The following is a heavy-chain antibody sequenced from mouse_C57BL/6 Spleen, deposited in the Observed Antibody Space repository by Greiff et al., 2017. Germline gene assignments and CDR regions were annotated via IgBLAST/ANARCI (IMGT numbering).Heavy chain of an antibody. J-gene: IGHJ4*01. D-gene: IGHD2-2*01. V-gene: IGHV5-12*01. CDR2: ISNGGGST. CDR1: GFTFSDYY. CDR3: ARDGYGRAMDY. Sequence: EVKLMEPGGGLVQPGGSLKLSCAASGFTFSDYYMYWVSQTPEKRLEWVAYISNGGGSTYYPDTVKGRFTISRDNAKNTLYLQMSLLKSEDTAMYYCARDGYGRAMDYWGQGTSVTVSS.